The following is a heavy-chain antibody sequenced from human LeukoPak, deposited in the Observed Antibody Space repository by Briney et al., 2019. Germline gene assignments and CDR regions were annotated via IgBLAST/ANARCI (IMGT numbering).Heavy chain of an antibody. D-gene: IGHD3-22*01. CDR2: ISSSSSYI. J-gene: IGHJ4*02. V-gene: IGHV3-21*01. CDR3: AREVYDSSGYYEFDY. Sequence: GGSLRLSCAASGFTFSSYSMNWVRQAPGKGLGWVSSISSSSSYIYYADSVKGRFTISRDNSKNTLYLQMNSLRAEDTAVYYCAREVYDSSGYYEFDYWGQGTLVTVSS. CDR1: GFTFSSYS.